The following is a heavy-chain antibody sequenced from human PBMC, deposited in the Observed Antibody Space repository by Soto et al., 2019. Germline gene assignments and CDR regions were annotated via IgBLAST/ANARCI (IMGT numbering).Heavy chain of an antibody. CDR2: IYHTGIT. CDR1: GDSISSSNW. Sequence: QVQLQESGPGLVKPSGTLSLTCAVSGDSISSSNWWNWVRQPPGKGLEWIGDIYHTGITNYNPSLKSRVTLLVDKSKNQFSLTLPSVTAADTAVYYCARDSASGFYYYVSMDVWGQVTTITVSS. CDR3: ARDSASGFYYYVSMDV. V-gene: IGHV4-4*02. D-gene: IGHD3-22*01. J-gene: IGHJ6*02.